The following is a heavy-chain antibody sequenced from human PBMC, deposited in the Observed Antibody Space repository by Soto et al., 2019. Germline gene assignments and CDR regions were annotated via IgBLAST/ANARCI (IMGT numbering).Heavy chain of an antibody. V-gene: IGHV3-30-3*01. J-gene: IGHJ5*02. CDR1: GFTFSSYA. D-gene: IGHD1-20*01. CDR2: ISYDGSNK. CDR3: ARDSLYNWNPALYNWFDP. Sequence: QPGGSLRLSCAASGFTFSSYAMHWVRQAPGKGLEWVAVISYDGSNKYYADSVKGRFTISRDNSKNTLYLQMNSLRAEDTAVYYCARDSLYNWNPALYNWFDPWGQGTLVTVSS.